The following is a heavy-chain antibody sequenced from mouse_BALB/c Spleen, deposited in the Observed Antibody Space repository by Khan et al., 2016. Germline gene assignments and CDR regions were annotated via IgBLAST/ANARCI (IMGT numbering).Heavy chain of an antibody. V-gene: IGHV5-17*02. Sequence: EVQLQESGGDLVQPGGSRKLSCAASGFTFSGFGMHWVRQAPEKGLEWVAYISSGSTNFYYAETVKGRFTISRDNPKNTLFLQMTSLRSEVTAMYYCARMGGSYAMDYWGQGTSVTVSS. J-gene: IGHJ4*01. CDR2: ISSGSTNF. CDR3: ARMGGSYAMDY. CDR1: GFTFSGFG.